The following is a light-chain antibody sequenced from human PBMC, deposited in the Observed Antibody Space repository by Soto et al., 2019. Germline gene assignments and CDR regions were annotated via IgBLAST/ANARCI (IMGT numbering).Light chain of an antibody. V-gene: IGKV1-9*01. J-gene: IGKJ1*01. Sequence: IQLTQSPSSLSASVGDRVTITCRAGQGISSSLAWYQQKPGKASNLLISTASTLQTGVPSRFSGSGSGTDFALTISSLQPEDFATYYCQQIDSYPRTFGQGTKVEI. CDR2: TAS. CDR3: QQIDSYPRT. CDR1: QGISSS.